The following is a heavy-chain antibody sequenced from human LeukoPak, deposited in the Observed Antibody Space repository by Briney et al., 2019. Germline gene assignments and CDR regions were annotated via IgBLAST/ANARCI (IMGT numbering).Heavy chain of an antibody. CDR1: GFTFSSYG. V-gene: IGHV3-21*01. CDR2: ISSSSSYI. Sequence: GGTLRLSCAASGFTFSSYGMSWVRQAPGKGLEWVSSISSSSSYIYYADSVKGRFTISRDNAKNSLYLQMNSLRAEDTAVYYCARAMVRGVIDYWGQGTLVTVSS. D-gene: IGHD3-10*01. CDR3: ARAMVRGVIDY. J-gene: IGHJ4*02.